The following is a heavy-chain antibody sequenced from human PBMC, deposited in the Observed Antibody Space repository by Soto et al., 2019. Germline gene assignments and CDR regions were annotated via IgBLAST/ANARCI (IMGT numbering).Heavy chain of an antibody. V-gene: IGHV3-23*01. CDR2: ISGSGGST. J-gene: IGHJ4*02. CDR3: AKGFTMIVVAYYSDY. CDR1: GFTFSSNA. Sequence: EVRLLESGGGLVQPGGSLRLSCAASGFTFSSNAMSWVRQAPGKGLEWVSAISGSGGSTYYADSVKGRFTISRDNSKNTLYLQMNSLRAEDTAVYYCAKGFTMIVVAYYSDYWGQGTLVTVSS. D-gene: IGHD3-22*01.